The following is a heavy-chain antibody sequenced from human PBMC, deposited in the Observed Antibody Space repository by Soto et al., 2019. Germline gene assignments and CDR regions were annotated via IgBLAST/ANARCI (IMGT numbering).Heavy chain of an antibody. Sequence: HVLLVQSGPEVRKPGASVNVSCMASGDSFSKFGINWVRQAPGQGLEWMGGISGYSGQTNYAQKFQGRVTMTRDTSTTTAYMELRTLRSDDTAVYFCASDHSGPDWGQGTLVTVSS. V-gene: IGHV1-18*01. J-gene: IGHJ4*02. CDR2: ISGYSGQT. CDR1: GDSFSKFG. CDR3: ASDHSGPD. D-gene: IGHD6-25*01.